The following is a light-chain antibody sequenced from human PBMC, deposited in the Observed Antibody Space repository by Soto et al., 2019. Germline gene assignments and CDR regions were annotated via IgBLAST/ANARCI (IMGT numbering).Light chain of an antibody. CDR2: GAS. V-gene: IGKV3-20*01. CDR1: QIVSSTY. Sequence: EIVLTQSPGTLSLSPGERATLSCRASQIVSSTYLAWFQQKAGQAPRLLIYGASTRATGIPDRFSGSGSGTDFTATISRMEAEDFALYYCQQYNNWPRATFGGGTKVEIK. J-gene: IGKJ4*01. CDR3: QQYNNWPRAT.